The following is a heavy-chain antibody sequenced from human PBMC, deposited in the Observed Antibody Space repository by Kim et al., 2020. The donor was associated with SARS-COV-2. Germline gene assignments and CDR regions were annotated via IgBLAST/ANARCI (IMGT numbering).Heavy chain of an antibody. V-gene: IGHV1-46*01. CDR1: GYTFTSYY. CDR3: SRGAMKIIAVAGDPNFDF. J-gene: IGHJ4*02. CDR2: INPSGGSK. D-gene: IGHD6-19*01. Sequence: ASVKVSCKASGYTFTSYYMHWVRQAPGQGLEWMGIINPSGGSKSYAQTFQGRVTMTRDTSTSTVYMELSSLRYEDTAVYYCSRGAMKIIAVAGDPNFDFWGQGTLVTVSS.